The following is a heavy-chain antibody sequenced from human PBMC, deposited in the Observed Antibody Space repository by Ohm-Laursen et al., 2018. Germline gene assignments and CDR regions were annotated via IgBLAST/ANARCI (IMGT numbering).Heavy chain of an antibody. CDR1: RFTFSSYG. Sequence: SLRLSCAASRFTFSSYGMHWVRQAPGKGLEWVSLISYDGGNKYYIDSVKGRFAISRDNSRNTVTLQMDNLRVGDTGIYFCARDSSQHLYYNYGMDVWGQGTTVTVSS. D-gene: IGHD2-2*01. J-gene: IGHJ6*02. CDR2: ISYDGGNK. CDR3: ARDSSQHLYYNYGMDV. V-gene: IGHV3-30*03.